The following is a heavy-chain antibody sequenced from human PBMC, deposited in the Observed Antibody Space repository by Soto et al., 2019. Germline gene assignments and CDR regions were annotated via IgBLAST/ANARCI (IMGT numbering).Heavy chain of an antibody. Sequence: QVHLVQSGAEVKKPGASVQVSCTASGYSFTTYAIHWVRQAPGQRLEWMGWINAASGNTKYSEKFQGRVTFTRDRSASTAYMELTSLTSEDTAVYFCARDFYGSGTYYDDHWGQGTLVTVSS. V-gene: IGHV1-3*01. CDR1: GYSFTTYA. CDR2: INAASGNT. D-gene: IGHD3-10*01. CDR3: ARDFYGSGTYYDDH. J-gene: IGHJ4*02.